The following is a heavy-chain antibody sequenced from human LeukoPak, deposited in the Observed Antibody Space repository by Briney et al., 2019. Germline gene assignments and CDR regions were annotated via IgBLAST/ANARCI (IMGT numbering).Heavy chain of an antibody. V-gene: IGHV3-23*01. J-gene: IGHJ4*02. CDR1: GFTFSSYA. CDR2: ISGSGGGT. Sequence: GGSLRLSCAASGFTFSSYAMSWVRQAPGKGLEWVSAISGSGGGTYYADSVKGRFTISRDNSKNTLFLQMNSLRAEDTAVYYCAKEKWELLISDYWGQGTLVTVSS. CDR3: AKEKWELLISDY. D-gene: IGHD1-26*01.